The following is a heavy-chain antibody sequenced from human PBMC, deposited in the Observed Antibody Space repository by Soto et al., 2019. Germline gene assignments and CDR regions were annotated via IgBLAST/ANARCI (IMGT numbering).Heavy chain of an antibody. D-gene: IGHD4-17*01. Sequence: QVQLQESGPRLVKPSQTLSLSCSVSGDSITSGGSYWSWIRQHPGKGLEWIGYIYYSGGTYYNPSLKSRVTISADTSKNQFSLTLTSVTAADTAVYYCARAYGDDEFWGWFDSWGQGTLVTVSS. CDR2: IYYSGGT. CDR1: GDSITSGGSY. J-gene: IGHJ5*01. V-gene: IGHV4-31*03. CDR3: ARAYGDDEFWGWFDS.